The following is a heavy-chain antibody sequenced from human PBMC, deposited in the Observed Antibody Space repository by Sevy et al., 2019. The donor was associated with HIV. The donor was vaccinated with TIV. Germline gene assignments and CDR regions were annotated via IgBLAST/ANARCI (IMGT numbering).Heavy chain of an antibody. Sequence: GGSLRLSCAASGFTFSSYGMHWVRQAPAKGLEWVAVIWYDGSNKYYADSEKGRVTISRDNSKNTLFLQMNSLRDEDTAVYYCARGLAALPGYYYGMDVWGQGTTVTVSS. CDR3: ARGLAALPGYYYGMDV. CDR2: IWYDGSNK. D-gene: IGHD6-6*01. J-gene: IGHJ6*02. CDR1: GFTFSSYG. V-gene: IGHV3-33*01.